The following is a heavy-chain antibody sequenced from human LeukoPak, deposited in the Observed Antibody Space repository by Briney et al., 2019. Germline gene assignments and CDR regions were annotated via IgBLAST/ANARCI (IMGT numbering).Heavy chain of an antibody. CDR3: AREGTAGTNLNWFDP. D-gene: IGHD1-1*01. Sequence: SETLSLTCTVSGGSISSSTYFWGWIRQPPGKGLEWIGSIYYSGYTYYNPSLKSRVTISVDTSKNQFSLKLSSVTAADTAVYYCAREGTAGTNLNWFDPWGQGTLVTVSS. CDR2: IYYSGYT. V-gene: IGHV4-39*07. J-gene: IGHJ5*02. CDR1: GGSISSSTYF.